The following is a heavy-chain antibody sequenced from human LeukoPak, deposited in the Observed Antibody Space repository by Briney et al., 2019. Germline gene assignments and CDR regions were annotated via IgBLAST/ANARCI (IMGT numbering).Heavy chain of an antibody. D-gene: IGHD3-10*01. V-gene: IGHV1-18*01. J-gene: IGHJ4*02. CDR2: ISANNGHT. Sequence: ASVTVSCKASGYTFTKYGINWVRHVPGQGLGWMGWISANNGHTSYAQNFQGRITVTTDTSTSTAYMELRSLTSDDTAVYYCARDYRYYYGSGKYFPFDYWGQGTLVTVSS. CDR3: ARDYRYYYGSGKYFPFDY. CDR1: GYTFTKYG.